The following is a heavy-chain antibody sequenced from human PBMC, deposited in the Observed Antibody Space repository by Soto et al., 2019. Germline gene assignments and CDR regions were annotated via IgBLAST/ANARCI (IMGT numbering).Heavy chain of an antibody. J-gene: IGHJ6*02. CDR2: ISYDGSNK. D-gene: IGHD4-17*01. Sequence: QVQLVESGGGVVQPGRSLRLSCAASGFTFSNYGMHWVRQAPGKGLEWVAVISYDGSNKYYADSVKGRFTISRDKSKNTLYLQMNSLRAEDTAVYYCAKILQLGDYAFYYYGMDVWGQGTTVTVSS. CDR3: AKILQLGDYAFYYYGMDV. V-gene: IGHV3-30*18. CDR1: GFTFSNYG.